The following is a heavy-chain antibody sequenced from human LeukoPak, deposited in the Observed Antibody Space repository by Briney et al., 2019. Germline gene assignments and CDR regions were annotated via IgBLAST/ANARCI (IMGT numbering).Heavy chain of an antibody. D-gene: IGHD6-19*01. CDR1: GGSISSYY. V-gene: IGHV4-4*07. CDR3: ARSLRIGYSSGWYGQNWFDP. CDR2: IYTSGST. Sequence: SETLSLTCTVSGGSISSYYWSWIRQPAGKGLEWIGRIYTSGSTNYNPSLKSRVTISVVKSKNQFSLNLSSVTAADTAVYCCARSLRIGYSSGWYGQNWFDPWGQGTLVTVSS. J-gene: IGHJ5*02.